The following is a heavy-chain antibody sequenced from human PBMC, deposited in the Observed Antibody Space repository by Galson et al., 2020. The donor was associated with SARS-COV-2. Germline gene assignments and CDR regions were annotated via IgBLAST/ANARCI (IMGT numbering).Heavy chain of an antibody. CDR1: GGSVSGGDYR. CDR3: ARERMSQGYDDSGYYYIVALDI. Sequence: SETLSLTCSVSGGSVSGGDYRWSWIRQSPEKGLEWIGFIFDSGKTNYNPSLKGRITISIDTSRNQFSLKLSSATAGDTAVYYCARERMSQGYDDSGYYYIVALDIWGQGTTVTVSS. D-gene: IGHD3-22*01. V-gene: IGHV4-61*08. J-gene: IGHJ3*02. CDR2: IFDSGKT.